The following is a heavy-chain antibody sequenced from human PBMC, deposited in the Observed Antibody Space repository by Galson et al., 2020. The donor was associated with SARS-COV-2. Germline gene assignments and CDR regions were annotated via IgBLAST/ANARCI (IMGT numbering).Heavy chain of an antibody. Sequence: GESLKISCAASGFTFSSYSMNWVRQAPGKGLEWVASISNSSSYIFYADSVKGRFTISRDNAKNSLYLQMNSLRAEDTAVYYCARSVHIVVASTRGLDYWGQGTLVTVSS. CDR1: GFTFSSYS. CDR2: ISNSSSYI. D-gene: IGHD1-26*01. V-gene: IGHV3-21*01. J-gene: IGHJ4*02. CDR3: ARSVHIVVASTRGLDY.